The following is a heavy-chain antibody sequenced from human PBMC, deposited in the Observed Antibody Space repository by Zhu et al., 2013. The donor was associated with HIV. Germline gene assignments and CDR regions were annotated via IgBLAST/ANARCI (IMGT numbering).Heavy chain of an antibody. D-gene: IGHD5-18*01. V-gene: IGHV1-69*12. CDR2: IIPTIATT. CDR1: GDTFSSYG. CDR3: ARDQGYSFGLHYFDY. Sequence: QVQLVQSGAEVKKPGSSVKVSCKAPGDTFSSYGISWVRQAPGQGLEWMGGIIPTIATTNYAQKFQGRVTITADESTSTAYMELSSLRSEDTAVYYCARDQGYSFGLHYFDYWGQGTLVTVSS. J-gene: IGHJ4*02.